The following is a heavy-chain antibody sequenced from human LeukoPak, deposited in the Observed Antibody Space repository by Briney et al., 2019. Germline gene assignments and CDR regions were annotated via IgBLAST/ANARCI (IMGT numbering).Heavy chain of an antibody. Sequence: GASVKVSCKASGYTFTSYDINWVRQAPGQGLEWMGIINPSGGSTNYAQKFQGRVTMTRDTSTGTVYMELSSLRADDTAIYYCAKDPSTLTIRDDYWGQGTLVTVSS. CDR3: AKDPSTLTIRDDY. V-gene: IGHV1-46*01. CDR2: INPSGGST. CDR1: GYTFTSYD. J-gene: IGHJ4*02. D-gene: IGHD5-24*01.